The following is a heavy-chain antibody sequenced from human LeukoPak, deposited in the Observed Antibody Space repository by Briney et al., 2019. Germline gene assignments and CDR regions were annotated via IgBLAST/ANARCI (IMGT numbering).Heavy chain of an antibody. CDR2: IESNGLT. D-gene: IGHD3-10*01. V-gene: IGHV3-74*01. J-gene: IGHJ5*01. Sequence: GGSLRLSCEASGFTFSSYWMHWVRQIPGKGLMWVSRIESNGLTLYSDSVRDRFTISRDNGKNTIYLQMNSLRVDDTAIYYCAKAATYFYGSVTYDWFESWGQGTLVTVSS. CDR3: AKAATYFYGSVTYDWFES. CDR1: GFTFSSYW.